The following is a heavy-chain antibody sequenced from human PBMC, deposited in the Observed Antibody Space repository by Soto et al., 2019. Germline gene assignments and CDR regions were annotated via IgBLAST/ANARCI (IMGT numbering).Heavy chain of an antibody. CDR3: ARDRRYYYGSGNSPRGYYYYGMDV. V-gene: IGHV4-4*02. D-gene: IGHD3-10*01. Sequence: SETLSLTCAVSGGSISSSNWWSWVRQPPGKGLEWIGEIYHSGSTNYNPSLKSRATISVDKSKNQFSLKLSSVTAADTAVYYCARDRRYYYGSGNSPRGYYYYGMDVWGQGTTVTVSS. J-gene: IGHJ6*02. CDR2: IYHSGST. CDR1: GGSISSSNW.